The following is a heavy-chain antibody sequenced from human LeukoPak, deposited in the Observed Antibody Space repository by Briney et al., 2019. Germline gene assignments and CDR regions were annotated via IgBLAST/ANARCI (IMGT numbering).Heavy chain of an antibody. D-gene: IGHD5-12*01. CDR3: ARDSRRGYSGYDYPY. CDR1: GGSISSYY. CDR2: IYTSGST. V-gene: IGHV4-4*07. Sequence: PSETLSLTRTVSGGSISSYYWSWIRQPAGKGLEWIGRIYTSGSTNYNPSLKSRVTMSVDTSKNQFSLKLSSVTAADTAVYYCARDSRRGYSGYDYPYWGQGTLVTVSS. J-gene: IGHJ4*02.